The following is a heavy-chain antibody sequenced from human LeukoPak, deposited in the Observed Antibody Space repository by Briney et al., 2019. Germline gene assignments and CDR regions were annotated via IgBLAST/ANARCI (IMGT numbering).Heavy chain of an antibody. V-gene: IGHV3-23*01. D-gene: IGHD3-10*01. CDR1: VFTLSSYA. J-gene: IGHJ4*02. CDR3: AKSDMVRGVIITGTSDY. CDR2: ISGSGGST. Sequence: GRSLRLSCAASVFTLSSYAMSWVRHAPGKGLEWVSAISGSGGSTYYADSVKGRFTISRDNSKNTLYLQMNSLRGEDTAVYHSAKSDMVRGVIITGTSDYWGQGTLVTVSS.